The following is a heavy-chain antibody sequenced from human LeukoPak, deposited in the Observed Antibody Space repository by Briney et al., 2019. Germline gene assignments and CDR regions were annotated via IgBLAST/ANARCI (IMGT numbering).Heavy chain of an antibody. J-gene: IGHJ3*02. D-gene: IGHD7-27*01. V-gene: IGHV3-30-3*01. Sequence: PGGSLRLSCAASGFTVSSNYMSWVRQAPGKGLEWVAVISYDGSNKYYADSVKGRFTISRDNSKNTLYLQMNSLRAEETAVYYCARGRTGDDAFDIWGQGTMVTVSS. CDR2: ISYDGSNK. CDR3: ARGRTGDDAFDI. CDR1: GFTVSSNY.